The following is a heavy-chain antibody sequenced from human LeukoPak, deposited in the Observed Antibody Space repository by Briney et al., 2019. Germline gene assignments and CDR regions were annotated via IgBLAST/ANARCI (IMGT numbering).Heavy chain of an antibody. CDR1: GFTFSGSV. CDR2: IRSKANSYAT. J-gene: IGHJ4*02. D-gene: IGHD2-15*01. Sequence: GGSLRLSCAASGFTFSGSVMHWVRQASGKGLEWVGRIRSKANSYATAYAASVKGRFTISRDDSKNTAYLQMNSLKTEDTAVYYCSVNYCSGGSCYMLWGQGTLVTVSS. V-gene: IGHV3-73*01. CDR3: SVNYCSGGSCYML.